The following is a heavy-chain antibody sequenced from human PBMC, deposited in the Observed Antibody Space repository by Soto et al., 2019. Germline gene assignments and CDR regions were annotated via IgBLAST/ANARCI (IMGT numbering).Heavy chain of an antibody. CDR1: GFTFSIYA. CDR2: ISGSGGST. CDR3: AKATRGGAATLIRDY. D-gene: IGHD6-13*01. V-gene: IGHV3-23*01. J-gene: IGHJ4*02. Sequence: EVQLLESGGGLVQPGGSVRLSCAAAGFTFSIYAMSWVRQAPGKGLEWVSAISGSGGSTYYADSVKGRFTISRDNSKNTLYLQMNSLRADDTAVYYCAKATRGGAATLIRDYWGQGTLVTASS.